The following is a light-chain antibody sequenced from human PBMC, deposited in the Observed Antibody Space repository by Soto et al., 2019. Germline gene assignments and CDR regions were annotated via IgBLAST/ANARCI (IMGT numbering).Light chain of an antibody. CDR1: QSVSVW. CDR2: DAS. J-gene: IGKJ1*01. Sequence: IHMTHSPSTLSASVLYTVTVTFLASQSVSVWLAWYQQKPGEAPKLLIYDASALPRGVPSRFSGSGSGTKFTLTIASLQPDDFATYYCQQYETFSGTFGPGTKVDI. V-gene: IGKV1-5*01. CDR3: QQYETFSGT.